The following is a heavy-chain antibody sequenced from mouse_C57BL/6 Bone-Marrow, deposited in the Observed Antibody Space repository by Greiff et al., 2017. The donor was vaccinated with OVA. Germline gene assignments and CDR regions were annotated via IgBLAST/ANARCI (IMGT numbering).Heavy chain of an antibody. CDR3: ARRGLYYVRYFDV. CDR2: INPSTGGT. J-gene: IGHJ1*03. V-gene: IGHV1-42*01. Sequence: EVMLVESGPELVKPGASVKISCKASGYSFTGYYMNWVKQSPEKSLEWIGEINPSTGGTTYNQKFKAKATLTVDKSSSTAYMQLKSLTSEDSAVYYWARRGLYYVRYFDVWGTGTTVTVSS. CDR1: GYSFTGYY. D-gene: IGHD1-1*01.